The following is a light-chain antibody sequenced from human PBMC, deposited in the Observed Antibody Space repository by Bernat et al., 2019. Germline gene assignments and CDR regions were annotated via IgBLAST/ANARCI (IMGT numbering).Light chain of an antibody. CDR1: SSNIGNNY. J-gene: IGLJ2*01. V-gene: IGLV1-51*01. Sequence: QSVLTQPPSVSAAPGQKVTISCSGSSSNIGNNYVSWYQQFPGTAPRVLIYDNNKRPSGIPDRFSGSRSGTSATLGITGLQTGDEADYYCGTWGSSLSAVLFGGGTKVTVL. CDR3: GTWGSSLSAVL. CDR2: DNN.